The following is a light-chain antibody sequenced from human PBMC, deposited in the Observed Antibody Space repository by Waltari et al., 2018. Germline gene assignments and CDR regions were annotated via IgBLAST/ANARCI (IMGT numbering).Light chain of an antibody. V-gene: IGLV2-11*01. CDR3: CSYAGSYTLV. CDR2: DIT. CDR1: SRDVGTYLY. J-gene: IGLJ3*02. Sequence: QSALAQPPSVSGSPGESVTISCTGTSRDVGTYLYVSWYQQHPGKAPKLMTFDITKRPAGVPDRFSASKSGNTAFLTISGLQAEDEAEYYCCSYAGSYTLVFGGGTKLTVL.